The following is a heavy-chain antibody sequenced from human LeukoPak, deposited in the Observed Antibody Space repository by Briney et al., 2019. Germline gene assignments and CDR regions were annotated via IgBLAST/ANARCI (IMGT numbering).Heavy chain of an antibody. CDR1: GFKFSNHW. V-gene: IGHV3-74*01. J-gene: IGHJ4*02. Sequence: PGGSLRLSCAASGFKFSNHWMHWVRQSPGKGLVWVARINNDGSDTSHADSEEGRFTISRDNAENTLYLQMNSLRVEDTAMYFCARNNWGTDDWGQGTLVTVSS. D-gene: IGHD7-27*01. CDR2: INNDGSDT. CDR3: ARNNWGTDD.